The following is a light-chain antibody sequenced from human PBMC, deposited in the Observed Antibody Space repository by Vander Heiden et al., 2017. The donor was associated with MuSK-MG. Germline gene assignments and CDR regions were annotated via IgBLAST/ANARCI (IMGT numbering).Light chain of an antibody. CDR2: KDI. Sequence: SYELTQPPSVSVSPGQTARITCSADAWQKQYDYWYQQKPGQAPVLVIYKDIERPSGIPERFSGSSSGTTVTLTISGVQAEDEADYYCQSADSSGTYVVFGGGTKLTVL. J-gene: IGLJ2*01. CDR3: QSADSSGTYVV. CDR1: AWQKQY. V-gene: IGLV3-25*03.